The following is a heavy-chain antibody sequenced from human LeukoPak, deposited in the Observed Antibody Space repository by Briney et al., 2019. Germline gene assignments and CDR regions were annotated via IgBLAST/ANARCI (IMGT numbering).Heavy chain of an antibody. CDR1: GFTFSNSW. CDR2: IKQDGSDK. D-gene: IGHD6-19*01. Sequence: PGGSLRLSCGASGFTFSNSWMSWVRHAPAKGLEWVANIKQDGSDKYYVDSVKGRFTISRDNAKNSLYLQMNSLRDEDTAMYHCAKTYSGDVFDIWGQGTMVTVSS. CDR3: AKTYSGDVFDI. V-gene: IGHV3-7*02. J-gene: IGHJ3*02.